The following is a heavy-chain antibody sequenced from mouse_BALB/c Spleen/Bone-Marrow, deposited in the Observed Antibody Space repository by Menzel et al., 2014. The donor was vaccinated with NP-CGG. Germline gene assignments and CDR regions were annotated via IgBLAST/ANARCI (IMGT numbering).Heavy chain of an antibody. V-gene: IGHV1-74*04. J-gene: IGHJ2*01. CDR3: ARRERTGINY. Sequence: LVEFGAELVRSGASVKLSCKASGYSFTSYWLNWVKQRPGQGLEWIGMIHPSDSETRLNQKFNAKATLTVDKSASTAYMQRSSPTSEDSAVYYCARRERTGINYWSQGTTLTVSS. CDR1: GYSFTSYW. CDR2: IHPSDSET.